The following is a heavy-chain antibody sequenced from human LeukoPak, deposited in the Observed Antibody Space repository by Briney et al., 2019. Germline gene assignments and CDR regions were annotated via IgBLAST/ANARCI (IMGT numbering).Heavy chain of an antibody. CDR2: ISTGSTTI. CDR3: ARSYSSSSGTAWDY. D-gene: IGHD6-6*01. CDR1: GFAFSTYS. Sequence: GGSLRLSCAASGFAFSTYSMNWVRQAPGKGLEWISYISTGSTTIYYADSVKGRFTISRDNAKNSLYLQMNSLRAEDTAVYYCARSYSSSSGTAWDYWGQGTLVTVSS. J-gene: IGHJ4*02. V-gene: IGHV3-48*04.